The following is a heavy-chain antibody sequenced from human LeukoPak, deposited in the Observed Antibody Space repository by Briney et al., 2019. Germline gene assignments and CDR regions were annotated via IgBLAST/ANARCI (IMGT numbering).Heavy chain of an antibody. Sequence: SETLSLTCTVSGGSISSYYWSWIRQPAGKGLEWIGRIYNSGSTNYNPSLKSRVTMSVDTSKNQFSLKLSSVTAADTAVYYCARDGYCSSTSCYGDGWFDPWGQGTLVTVSS. CDR3: ARDGYCSSTSCYGDGWFDP. J-gene: IGHJ5*02. CDR1: GGSISSYY. D-gene: IGHD2-2*03. V-gene: IGHV4-4*07. CDR2: IYNSGST.